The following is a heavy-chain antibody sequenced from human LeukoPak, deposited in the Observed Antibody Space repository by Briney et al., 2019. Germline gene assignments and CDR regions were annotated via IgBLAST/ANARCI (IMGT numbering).Heavy chain of an antibody. CDR3: ARLSWYYYDSSGYVDY. D-gene: IGHD3-22*01. V-gene: IGHV4-34*01. CDR2: INHSGST. Sequence: SETLSLTCAVYGGSFSGYYWSWIRQPPGKGLEWIGEINHSGSTNYNPSLKSRVTISVDTSKNQFSLKLSSVTAADTAVYYCARLSWYYYDSSGYVDYWGQGTLVTVSS. J-gene: IGHJ4*02. CDR1: GGSFSGYY.